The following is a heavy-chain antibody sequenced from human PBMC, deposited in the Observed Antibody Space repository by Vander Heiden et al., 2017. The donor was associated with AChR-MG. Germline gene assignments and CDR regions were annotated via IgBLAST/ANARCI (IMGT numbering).Heavy chain of an antibody. CDR1: GYSFTTYG. Sequence: QVQMVQSGTEVRNPGASVKVSCKTSGYSFTTYGIDWVRQAPGQGLEWMGWIFPHSGDTKFVQKFQGRLTMSTDASTSTAYMELRSLTSDDTALYYGVMFDGRFREMDYWGQGTKVTVS. CDR3: VMFDGRFREMDY. J-gene: IGHJ4*02. CDR2: IFPHSGDT. D-gene: IGHD3-10*01. V-gene: IGHV1-18*01.